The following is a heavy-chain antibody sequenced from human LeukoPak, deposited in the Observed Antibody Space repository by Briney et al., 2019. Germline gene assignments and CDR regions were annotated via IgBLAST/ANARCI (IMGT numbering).Heavy chain of an antibody. Sequence: PSETLSLTCVVSGGSISSGGYYWGWIRHPPEKGLEWIGSVHHSGITYYNTSLKSRVTISVDKSKNQFSLELTSVTAADTAVYYCARNPPNYYDSSGRMGAFDVWGQGTMVTVSS. CDR1: GGSISSGGYY. J-gene: IGHJ3*01. V-gene: IGHV4-39*01. CDR2: VHHSGIT. D-gene: IGHD3-22*01. CDR3: ARNPPNYYDSSGRMGAFDV.